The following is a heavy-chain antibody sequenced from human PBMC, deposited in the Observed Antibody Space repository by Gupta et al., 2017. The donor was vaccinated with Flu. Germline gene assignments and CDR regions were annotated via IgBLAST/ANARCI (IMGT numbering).Heavy chain of an antibody. CDR1: GYTFTKYG. J-gene: IGHJ1*01. CDR2: ISPYDGHK. CDR3: ARNQDVLPVEWGH. Sequence: QVQLVHSGLEMKKPGASVKVSCKASGYTFTKYGINWARQAPGQGLEWMAWISPYDGHKQFAPEFRGRLTLTADTSTNTTYMELRNLRSDDTAVYFCARNQDVLPVEWGHWGQGTHVIVSS. D-gene: IGHD2-8*02. V-gene: IGHV1-18*01.